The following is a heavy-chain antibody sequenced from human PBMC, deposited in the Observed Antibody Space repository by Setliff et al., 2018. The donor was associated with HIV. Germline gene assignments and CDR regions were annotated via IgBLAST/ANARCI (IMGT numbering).Heavy chain of an antibody. CDR3: AGVTYFYYYYMDD. D-gene: IGHD5-18*01. J-gene: IGHJ6*03. V-gene: IGHV4-39*07. Sequence: SETLSLTCAASGGSISNSDYYWGWVRQPPGKGLEWIGNIYYTGTTYYNSSLKSRGRISVDTSTNQFSLNVTSVTAADTAVYYGAGVTYFYYYYMDDWGKGTTVTVSS. CDR1: GGSISNSDYY. CDR2: IYYTGTT.